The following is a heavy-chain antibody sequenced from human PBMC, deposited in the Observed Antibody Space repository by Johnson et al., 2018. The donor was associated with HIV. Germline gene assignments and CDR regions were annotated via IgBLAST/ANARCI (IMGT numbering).Heavy chain of an antibody. CDR1: GFSFHNYA. J-gene: IGHJ3*02. CDR3: ASDDSSGYDAFDM. Sequence: QVQLVESGGGVVQPGRSLRLSCAASGFSFHNYAMHWVRQRPGKGLEWMAVISYGGRNKDYAASLGARFTISRDNAKNSLYLQMNSLRAEDTAVYYCASDDSSGYDAFDMWGQGTMVTVSS. V-gene: IGHV3-30*04. D-gene: IGHD3-22*01. CDR2: ISYGGRNK.